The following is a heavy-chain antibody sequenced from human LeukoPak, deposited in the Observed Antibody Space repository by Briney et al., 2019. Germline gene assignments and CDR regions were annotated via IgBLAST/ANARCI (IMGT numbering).Heavy chain of an antibody. CDR1: GYTFTSYD. Sequence: ASVKVSCKASGYTFTSYDINWVRQATGQGLERMGWMNPNSGNTGYAQKFQGRVTMTRNTSISTAYMELSSLRSEDTAVYYCAREGAFPQGSIAAAGTCGMDVWGQGTTVTVSS. CDR2: MNPNSGNT. CDR3: AREGAFPQGSIAAAGTCGMDV. V-gene: IGHV1-8*01. J-gene: IGHJ6*02. D-gene: IGHD6-13*01.